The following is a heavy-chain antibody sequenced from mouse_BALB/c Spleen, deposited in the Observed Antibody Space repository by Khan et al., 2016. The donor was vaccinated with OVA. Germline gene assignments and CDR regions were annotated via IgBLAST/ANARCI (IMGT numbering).Heavy chain of an antibody. CDR2: ISYSGRT. Sequence: EVQLQESGPGLVKPSQSLSLTCTVTGYSITSDYAWNWIRQCPGNQLVWLGSISYSGRTSYNPSLKSRISVTRDTSKNQFFLQLNSVTTEDTGTYYCAMGRTYWGQGTLVTVS. J-gene: IGHJ3*01. V-gene: IGHV3-2*02. CDR1: GYSITSDYA. CDR3: AMGRTY. D-gene: IGHD4-1*01.